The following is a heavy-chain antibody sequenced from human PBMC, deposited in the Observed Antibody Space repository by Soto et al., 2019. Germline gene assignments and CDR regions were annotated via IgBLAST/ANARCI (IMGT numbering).Heavy chain of an antibody. CDR2: ISSSSSTK. CDR3: ARDRVVGATIEGDAGTHFDY. Sequence: PGGSLRLSCAASGFTVSSYAMSWVRQAPGEGLEWVSDISSSSSTKYYADSVKGRFTISRDNAKNSLYLQMNSLRDEGTAVYYCARDRVVGATIEGDAGTHFDYWGQGTLVTVSS. CDR1: GFTVSSYA. V-gene: IGHV3-48*02. D-gene: IGHD1-26*01. J-gene: IGHJ4*02.